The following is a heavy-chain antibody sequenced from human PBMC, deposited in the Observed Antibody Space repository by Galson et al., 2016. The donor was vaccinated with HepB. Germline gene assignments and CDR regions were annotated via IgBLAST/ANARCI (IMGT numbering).Heavy chain of an antibody. V-gene: IGHV3-30*18. CDR3: VKDGGTVRSGTYWYFDL. CDR2: ISDDGTND. CDR1: DFSFSNYG. J-gene: IGHJ2*01. Sequence: SLRLSCAGSDFSFSNYGMHWVRQAPGKGLEWVAAISDDGTNDYYADSMKGRFTISRDNFENTLYLQMTSLRPEDAALYYCVKDGGTVRSGTYWYFDLWGRGTLVTVSS. D-gene: IGHD3-16*01.